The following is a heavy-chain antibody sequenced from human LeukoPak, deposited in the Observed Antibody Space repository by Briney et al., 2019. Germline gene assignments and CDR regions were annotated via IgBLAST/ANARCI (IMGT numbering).Heavy chain of an antibody. CDR3: ARDKGGYYGSGRTNWFDP. Sequence: PSGTLSLTCAVSGGSISSSNWWSWVRQPPGKGLEWIGEIYHSGSTNYNPSLKSRVTISVDKSKNQFSLKLSSVTAADTAVYYCARDKGGYYGSGRTNWFDPWGQGTLVTVSS. J-gene: IGHJ5*02. CDR1: GGSISSSNW. D-gene: IGHD3-10*01. CDR2: IYHSGST. V-gene: IGHV4-4*02.